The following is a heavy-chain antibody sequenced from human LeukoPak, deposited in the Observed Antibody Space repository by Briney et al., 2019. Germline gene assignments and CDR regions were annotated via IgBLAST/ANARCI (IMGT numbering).Heavy chain of an antibody. CDR3: ARKWLVKIRTPNSAWSP. J-gene: IGHJ5*02. V-gene: IGHV4-34*01. Sequence: SETLSLTCAVYGGSFSGFYWRWIRPPPGKGLEWIGELNNSGSTNYNPSRKSRVTISVDTSTTQYSLKLSAVTAADTAAYYCARKWLVKIRTPNSAWSPWGQGTLVTVSS. CDR1: GGSFSGFY. CDR2: LNNSGST. D-gene: IGHD6-19*01.